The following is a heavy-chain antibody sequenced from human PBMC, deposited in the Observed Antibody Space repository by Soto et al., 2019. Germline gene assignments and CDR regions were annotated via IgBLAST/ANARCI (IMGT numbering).Heavy chain of an antibody. V-gene: IGHV4-31*03. D-gene: IGHD5-18*01. CDR2: IYYSGST. Sequence: QVQLQESGPGLVKPSQTLSLTCTVSGGSISSGGYYWSWIRQHPGKGLEWIGYIYYSGSTYYNPSLKSRVTISVDTSKNQFSLKLSSVTAADTAVYYCARGGVDTAMVWFDPWGQGTLVTVSS. J-gene: IGHJ5*02. CDR1: GGSISSGGYY. CDR3: ARGGVDTAMVWFDP.